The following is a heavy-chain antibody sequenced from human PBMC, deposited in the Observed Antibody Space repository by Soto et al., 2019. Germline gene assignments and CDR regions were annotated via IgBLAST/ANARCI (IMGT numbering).Heavy chain of an antibody. D-gene: IGHD3-22*01. J-gene: IGHJ4*02. CDR1: GYTFTSYG. V-gene: IGHV1-18*01. CDR3: ARYYYDSSGYYPATAFDY. CDR2: ISAYNGNT. Sequence: QVQLVQSGAEVKKPGASVKVSCKASGYTFTSYGISWVRQAPGQGLEWMGWISAYNGNTNYAQKLQGRVTMTTDTSTRTAYMELRSRRSDDTAVYYCARYYYDSSGYYPATAFDYWGQGTLVTVSS.